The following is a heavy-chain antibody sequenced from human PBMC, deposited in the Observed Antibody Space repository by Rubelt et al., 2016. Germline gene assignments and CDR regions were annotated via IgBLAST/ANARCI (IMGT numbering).Heavy chain of an antibody. CDR2: INPNTGGT. CDR3: ARAGWGYYSDY. Sequence: QGQLVQSGAEVKKPGASVKVSCKASGYTFTGYYIHWVRQAPGQGLEWMGRINPNTGGTNYSQKFQGKVTMTRDTAINTAYMELSRRRSDDTAVYFCARAGWGYYSDYWGQGTLVTVSS. V-gene: IGHV1-2*06. J-gene: IGHJ4*02. D-gene: IGHD7-27*01. CDR1: GYTFTGYY.